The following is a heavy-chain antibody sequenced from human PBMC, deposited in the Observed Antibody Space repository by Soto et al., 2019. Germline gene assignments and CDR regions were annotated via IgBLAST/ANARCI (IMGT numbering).Heavy chain of an antibody. J-gene: IGHJ5*02. CDR3: ARVPAYYDFWSGSTLGVWFDP. V-gene: IGHV4-59*01. D-gene: IGHD3-3*01. Sequence: SETLSLTCTVSGGSISSYYWSWIRQPPWKGLERIGYIYYSGSTNYNPSLKSRVTISVDTSKNQFSLKLSSVTAADTAVYYCARVPAYYDFWSGSTLGVWFDPWGQGTLVTVSS. CDR2: IYYSGST. CDR1: GGSISSYY.